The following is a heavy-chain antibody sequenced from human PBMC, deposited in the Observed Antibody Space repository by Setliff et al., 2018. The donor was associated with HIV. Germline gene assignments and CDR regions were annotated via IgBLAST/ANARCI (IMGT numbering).Heavy chain of an antibody. CDR1: GFTFSHYS. V-gene: IGHV3-48*01. J-gene: IGHJ4*02. Sequence: GGSLRLSCAASGFTFSHYSMNWVRQSPGKGLEWVSYISSSSSPIYYADSVKGRFTISRDNSKNTLFLQMNSLRSEDTAVYYCVRGLGSEFDYWGQGTLVTVSS. D-gene: IGHD2-15*01. CDR3: VRGLGSEFDY. CDR2: ISSSSSPI.